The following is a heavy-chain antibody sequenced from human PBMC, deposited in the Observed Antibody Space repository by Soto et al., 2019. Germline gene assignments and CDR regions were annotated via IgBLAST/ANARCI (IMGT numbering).Heavy chain of an antibody. J-gene: IGHJ4*01. Sequence: QVQLVQSGAEVKKAGSSMKVSCKASGGTFSSYTISWVRQAPGQGLEWMGRISPILGIANYAQKFQCRVTITPDKSTSTAYMQLSSLRSEDTAVYYCTICTQFGDYFNTAVDYFDYWRHGPLVTVSS. D-gene: IGHD4-17*01. CDR1: GGTFSSYT. CDR2: ISPILGIA. CDR3: TICTQFGDYFNTAVDYFDY. V-gene: IGHV1-69*02.